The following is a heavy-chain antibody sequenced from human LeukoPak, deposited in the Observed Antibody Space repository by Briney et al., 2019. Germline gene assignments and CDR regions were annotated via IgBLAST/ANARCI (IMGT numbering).Heavy chain of an antibody. Sequence: SETLSLTCTVSGGSISSYYWSWIRQPPGKGLEWIGYIYYSGSTNYNPSLKSRVTISVDTSKNQFSLKLSSVTAADTAVYYCARIIGSRGAVADLAFDIWGQGTMVIVSS. CDR2: IYYSGST. J-gene: IGHJ3*02. CDR3: ARIIGSRGAVADLAFDI. D-gene: IGHD6-19*01. V-gene: IGHV4-59*12. CDR1: GGSISSYY.